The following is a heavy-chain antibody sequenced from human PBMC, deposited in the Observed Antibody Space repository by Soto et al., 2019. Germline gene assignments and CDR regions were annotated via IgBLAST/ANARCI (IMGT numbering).Heavy chain of an antibody. D-gene: IGHD3-22*01. CDR3: ARDLVSYSYDSSGYYPTPMSYYYGMDV. V-gene: IGHV3-30-3*01. CDR1: GFTFSSYA. CDR2: ISSDGSNK. J-gene: IGHJ6*02. Sequence: GGSLRLSCAASGFTFSSYAMHWVRQAPGKGLEWVAVISSDGSNKYYADSVKGRFTISRDNSKNTLYLQMNSLRAEDTAVYYCARDLVSYSYDSSGYYPTPMSYYYGMDVWGQGTTVTVSS.